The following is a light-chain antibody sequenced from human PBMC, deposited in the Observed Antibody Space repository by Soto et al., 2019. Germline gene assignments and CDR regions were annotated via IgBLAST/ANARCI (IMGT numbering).Light chain of an antibody. J-gene: IGKJ1*01. CDR1: QTISSW. Sequence: CVGDRVTITCRASQTISSWLAWYQQKPGKAPKLLIYKASTLKSGVPLRFSGSGSGTEFTLTINSLQPDDFATYYCQSYRNFSWTFGQGTKVDI. CDR2: KAS. V-gene: IGKV1-5*03. CDR3: QSYRNFSWT.